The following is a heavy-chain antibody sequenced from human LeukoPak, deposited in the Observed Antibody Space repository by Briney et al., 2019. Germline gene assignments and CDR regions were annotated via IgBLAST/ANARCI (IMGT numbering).Heavy chain of an antibody. D-gene: IGHD2-2*02. Sequence: SGGSLRLSCAASGFTFSSYGMHWVRQAPGKGLGWVAFIRYDGSNKYYADSVKGRFTISRDNSKNTLYLQMNSLRAEDTAVYYCATTKKYCSSTSCYTGIGYWGQGTLVTVSS. J-gene: IGHJ4*02. CDR2: IRYDGSNK. CDR1: GFTFSSYG. CDR3: ATTKKYCSSTSCYTGIGY. V-gene: IGHV3-30*02.